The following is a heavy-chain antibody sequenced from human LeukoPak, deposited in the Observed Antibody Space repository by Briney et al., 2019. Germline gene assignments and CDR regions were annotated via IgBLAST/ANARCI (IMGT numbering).Heavy chain of an antibody. CDR3: AKRNVVTFDY. Sequence: GGSLRLSCAASGFTFSGYAMSWVRQAPGKGREWVSGISGSGRASYYADSVKGRYTISRDSSKNTLYLQMNSRRAEDTAVYYCAKRNVVTFDYWGQGTLVTVSS. V-gene: IGHV3-23*01. CDR2: ISGSGRAS. CDR1: GFTFSGYA. J-gene: IGHJ4*02. D-gene: IGHD2-21*02.